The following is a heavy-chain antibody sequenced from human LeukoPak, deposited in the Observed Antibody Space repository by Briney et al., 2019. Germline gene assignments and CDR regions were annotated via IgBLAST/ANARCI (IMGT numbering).Heavy chain of an antibody. V-gene: IGHV4-59*01. J-gene: IGHJ2*01. CDR1: GGSISSYY. CDR2: IYYSGST. D-gene: IGHD4-17*01. CDR3: ARLQSLGDYGHWYFDL. Sequence: PSETLSLTCTVSGGSISSYYWSWIRQPPGKGLEWIEYIYYSGSTNYNPSLKSRVTISVDTSKNQFSLKLSSVTAADTAVYYCARLQSLGDYGHWYFDLWGRGTLVTVSS.